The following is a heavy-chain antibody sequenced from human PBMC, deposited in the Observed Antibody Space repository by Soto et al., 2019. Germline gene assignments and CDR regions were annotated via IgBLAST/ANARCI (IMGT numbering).Heavy chain of an antibody. J-gene: IGHJ4*02. CDR3: AKGKASTVFGVNTLFEY. Sequence: GGSLRLSCASSVFTFSSYAMSCVRHSPGKCLEWVSTISGNGGSTHYADSVKGRFTISRDNSMNTLYLQMNSLRAEDTAIYYCAKGKASTVFGVNTLFEYWGQGTLVNVS. CDR1: VFTFSSYA. D-gene: IGHD3-3*01. CDR2: ISGNGGST. V-gene: IGHV3-23*01.